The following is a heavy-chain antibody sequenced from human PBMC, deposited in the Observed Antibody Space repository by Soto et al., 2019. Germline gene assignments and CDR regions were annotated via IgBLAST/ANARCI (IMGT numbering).Heavy chain of an antibody. CDR3: VRSGTARLLRHSWFDT. J-gene: IGHJ5*02. Sequence: EVQLVESGGGLVKPGGSLRLSCAASGFTFNTYGMNWVRQAPGKGLEWVSSITTSSAYIYYADSLKGRITISRDNAKNALFLQMNSLRAEDTAVYYCVRSGTARLLRHSWFDTWGQGPLVTVSS. CDR2: ITTSSAYI. V-gene: IGHV3-21*01. CDR1: GFTFNTYG. D-gene: IGHD2-21*01.